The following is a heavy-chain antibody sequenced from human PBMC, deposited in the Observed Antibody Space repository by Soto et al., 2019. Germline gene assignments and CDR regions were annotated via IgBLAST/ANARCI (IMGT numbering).Heavy chain of an antibody. V-gene: IGHV3-9*01. CDR2: ISWNSGTI. D-gene: IGHD2-2*01. CDR3: AKDNGVIPAAIGSFFDY. Sequence: EVQLVESGGGLVQPGRSLRLSCAASGFTFDDYAMHWVRQAPGKGLEWVSGISWNSGTIGYADSVKGRFTISRDNAKNSLYLQMNSLRAEDTALYYCAKDNGVIPAAIGSFFDYWGQGTLVIVSS. CDR1: GFTFDDYA. J-gene: IGHJ4*02.